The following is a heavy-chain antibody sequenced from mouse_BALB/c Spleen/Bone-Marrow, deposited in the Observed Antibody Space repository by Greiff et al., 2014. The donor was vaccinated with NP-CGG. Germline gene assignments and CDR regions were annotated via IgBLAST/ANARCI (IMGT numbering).Heavy chain of an antibody. V-gene: IGHV1-4*02. J-gene: IGHJ4*01. CDR1: GYTFTYYT. Sequence: QVQLQQSAAELARPGASVKMSCKTSGYTFTYYTMHWVKQRPGQGLEWIGYINPSSGYTDYNQKFKDKTTLTTDKSSSTAYLQLSSLTYEDSAVYYCVRENYDYDGDAMDYWGQGTSVAVSS. CDR3: VRENYDYDGDAMDY. CDR2: INPSSGYT. D-gene: IGHD2-4*01.